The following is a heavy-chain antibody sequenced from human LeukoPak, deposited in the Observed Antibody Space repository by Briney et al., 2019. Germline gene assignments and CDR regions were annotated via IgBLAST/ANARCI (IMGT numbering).Heavy chain of an antibody. J-gene: IGHJ5*02. V-gene: IGHV1-69*17. Sequence: ASVTVSCKASGGTFSSYAISWVRQAPGQGLEWMGRIIPIFGIANYAQKFQGRVTITADKSTSTAYMELGSLRSEDTAVYYCARTPKDYYDSSGYYGWFDRWGQGTLVTVSS. D-gene: IGHD3-22*01. CDR1: GGTFSSYA. CDR2: IIPIFGIA. CDR3: ARTPKDYYDSSGYYGWFDR.